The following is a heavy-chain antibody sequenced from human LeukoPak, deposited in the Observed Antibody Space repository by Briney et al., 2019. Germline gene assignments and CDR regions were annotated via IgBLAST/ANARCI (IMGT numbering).Heavy chain of an antibody. CDR2: ISHDRRNK. Sequence: GGSLRLSCAASGFSFISYGMHWVRQAPGKGLEWVALISHDRRNKHYADSVKGRFTISRDDSKKTVYLEMTSLRVEDTAIYYCARDGSGRDIDYWGQGTLVTVSS. J-gene: IGHJ4*02. CDR3: ARDGSGRDIDY. CDR1: GFSFISYG. V-gene: IGHV3-30*03. D-gene: IGHD1-26*01.